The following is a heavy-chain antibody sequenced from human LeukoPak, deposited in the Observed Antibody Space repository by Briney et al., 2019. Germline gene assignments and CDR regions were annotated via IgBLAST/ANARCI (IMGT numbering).Heavy chain of an antibody. CDR2: IDWDDDK. CDR1: GFSLSTSGMC. CDR3: ARETGSGRNYYYYMDV. Sequence: ESGPTLVKPTQTLTLTCTFSGFSLSTSGMCVSWIRQPPGKALEWLARIDWDDDKYYSTSLKTRLTISKDTSKNQVVLTMTNMDPVDTATYYCARETGSGRNYYYYMDVWGKGTTVTVSS. D-gene: IGHD3-10*01. V-gene: IGHV2-70*11. J-gene: IGHJ6*03.